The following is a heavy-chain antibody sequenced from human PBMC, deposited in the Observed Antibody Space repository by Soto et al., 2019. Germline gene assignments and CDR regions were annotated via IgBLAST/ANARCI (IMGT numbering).Heavy chain of an antibody. CDR1: GDSVSSNSAA. Sequence: QVQLQQSGPGLVKPSQTLSLTCAISGDSVSSNSAAWNWIRQSPSRGLEWLGRTYYSSKWYNDFAVSVKSRITNNPDKYKDQFSLQLNSVTPEDTAVDYCAREGVRVLEWLRLGQGGWFDPWGKGTLVTVSS. D-gene: IGHD3-3*01. V-gene: IGHV6-1*01. CDR3: AREGVRVLEWLRLGQGGWFDP. CDR2: TYYSSKWYN. J-gene: IGHJ5*02.